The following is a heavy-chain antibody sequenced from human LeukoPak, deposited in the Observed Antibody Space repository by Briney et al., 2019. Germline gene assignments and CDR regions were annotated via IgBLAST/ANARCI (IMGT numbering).Heavy chain of an antibody. Sequence: PSETLSLTCTVSGGSISGGSYYWSWIRQPAGKGLEWIGRIYTSGSTNYNPSLKSRVTISLDTSKNQFSLKLSSVTAADTAVYYCANSIDFDYGDYYFDYWGQGALVTISS. V-gene: IGHV4-61*02. CDR1: GGSISGGSYY. CDR3: ANSIDFDYGDYYFDY. D-gene: IGHD4-17*01. CDR2: IYTSGST. J-gene: IGHJ4*02.